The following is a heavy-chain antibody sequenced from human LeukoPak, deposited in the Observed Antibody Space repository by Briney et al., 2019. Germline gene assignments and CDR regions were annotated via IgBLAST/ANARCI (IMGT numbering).Heavy chain of an antibody. CDR3: ARVAAAYDWYFDL. D-gene: IGHD6-13*01. Sequence: SETLSLTCTVSGGSISSYYWSWIRQPPGKGLEWIGYIYYSGSTNYNPSLKSRVTISVDTSKNQFSLKLSSVTAADTAVYYCARVAAAYDWYFDLWGRGTLVTVSS. J-gene: IGHJ2*01. CDR2: IYYSGST. V-gene: IGHV4-59*01. CDR1: GGSISSYY.